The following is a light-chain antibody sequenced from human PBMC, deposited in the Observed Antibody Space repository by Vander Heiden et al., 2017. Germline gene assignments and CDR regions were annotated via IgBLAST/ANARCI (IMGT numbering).Light chain of an antibody. CDR3: QQYNSYRT. J-gene: IGKJ1*01. CDR2: KAS. CDR1: QSVSIW. V-gene: IGKV1-5*03. Sequence: DIQMTQPPSTLSTSVGDRVTITCRASQSVSIWLAWYQQKPGKAPKLLIYKASSLGSGVPSRFSGSGSGTEFTLTINSLQPDDFATYYCQQYNSYRTFGQGTKVEIK.